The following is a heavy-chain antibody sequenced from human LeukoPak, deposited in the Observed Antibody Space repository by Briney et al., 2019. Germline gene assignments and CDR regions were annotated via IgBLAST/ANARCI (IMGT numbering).Heavy chain of an antibody. CDR1: GFTFSSYG. CDR2: IQYDGDDK. Sequence: PGGSLRLSCATSGFTFSSYGMHWVRQAPGKGLEWVTFIQYDGDDKYYADSVKGRFTIPRDNSKNTLYLQMNSLRTEDTAVYYCAKARGITMIVGNYFDYWGQGTLVTVSS. V-gene: IGHV3-30*02. J-gene: IGHJ4*02. CDR3: AKARGITMIVGNYFDY. D-gene: IGHD3-22*01.